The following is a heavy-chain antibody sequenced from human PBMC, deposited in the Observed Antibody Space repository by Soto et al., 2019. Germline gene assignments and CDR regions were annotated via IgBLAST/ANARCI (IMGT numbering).Heavy chain of an antibody. CDR1: GFTFSSYA. CDR3: ARRRWYSFDY. CDR2: ISDSGDST. J-gene: IGHJ4*02. V-gene: IGHV3-23*01. Sequence: EVQLLESGGGLLQPGGSLRLSCAASGFTFSSYAMSWVRQAPGKALEWVSTISDSGDSTYYADSVKGRFTISEDNYKNTSSLQTNSRRAEYTGVYSCARRRWYSFDYWGQGTLVTVSS. D-gene: IGHD2-15*01.